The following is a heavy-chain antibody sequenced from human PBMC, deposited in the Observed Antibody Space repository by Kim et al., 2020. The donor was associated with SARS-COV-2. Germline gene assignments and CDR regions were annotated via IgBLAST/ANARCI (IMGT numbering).Heavy chain of an antibody. CDR3: ARDDRGIAAAGT. V-gene: IGHV1-18*01. Sequence: TYAQKLQGRVTMTTDTSTSTAYMELRSLRSDDTAVYYCARDDRGIAAAGTWGQGTLVTVSS. D-gene: IGHD6-13*01. J-gene: IGHJ5*02.